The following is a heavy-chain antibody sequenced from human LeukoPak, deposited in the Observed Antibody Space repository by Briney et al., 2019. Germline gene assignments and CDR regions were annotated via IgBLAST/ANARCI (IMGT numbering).Heavy chain of an antibody. CDR1: GYTFTSYA. CDR3: AREVYSSGYYDDY. CDR2: INTNTGKA. V-gene: IGHV7-4-1*02. D-gene: IGHD3-22*01. J-gene: IGHJ4*02. Sequence: ASVKVSCKASGYTFTSYAMNWVRQAPGQGLEWMGWINTNTGKATYAQGFTGRFVFSLDASVSTAFLQISSLKPEDTAVYYCAREVYSSGYYDDYWGQGTLVTVSP.